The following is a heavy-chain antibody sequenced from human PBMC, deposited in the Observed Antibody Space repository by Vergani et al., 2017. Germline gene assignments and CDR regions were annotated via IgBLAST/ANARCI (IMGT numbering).Heavy chain of an antibody. CDR1: GYSFTSYW. V-gene: IGHV5-51*01. Sequence: EVQLVQSGAEVKKPGESLQISCKGSGYSFTSYWIGWVRQMPGKGLEWMGIIYPGDSDTRYSPSFQGQVTISADKSISTVYLQWRSLKASDTAMYYCARRVTMVRGVISKYDSFDIWGQGTMVTVSS. J-gene: IGHJ3*02. CDR2: IYPGDSDT. D-gene: IGHD3-10*01. CDR3: ARRVTMVRGVISKYDSFDI.